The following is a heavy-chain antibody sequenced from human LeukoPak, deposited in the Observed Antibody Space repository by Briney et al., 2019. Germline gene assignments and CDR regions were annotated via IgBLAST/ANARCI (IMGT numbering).Heavy chain of an antibody. D-gene: IGHD6-19*01. V-gene: IGHV3-21*01. CDR2: ISSSSSYI. Sequence: GGSLRLSCAASGFTLSSYSMNWVRQAPGKGLEWVSSISSSSSYIYYADSVKGRFTISRDNAKNSLYLQMNRLRAEDTAVYYCARGGSVAGRDYWGQGTLVTVSS. CDR3: ARGGSVAGRDY. CDR1: GFTLSSYS. J-gene: IGHJ4*02.